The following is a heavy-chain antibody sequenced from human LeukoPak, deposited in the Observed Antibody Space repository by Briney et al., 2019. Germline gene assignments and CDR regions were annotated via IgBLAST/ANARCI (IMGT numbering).Heavy chain of an antibody. CDR1: GFTFSSYA. D-gene: IGHD2-2*01. J-gene: IGHJ4*02. Sequence: GGSLRLSCAASGFTFSSYAMHWVRQAPGKGLEYVSAISSNGDNTYYANSVKGRFTISRDNSKNTLYLQMGSLRAEDIAVYYCARDAGIVVLPALPDYWGQGTLVTVSS. CDR2: ISSNGDNT. CDR3: ARDAGIVVLPALPDY. V-gene: IGHV3-64*01.